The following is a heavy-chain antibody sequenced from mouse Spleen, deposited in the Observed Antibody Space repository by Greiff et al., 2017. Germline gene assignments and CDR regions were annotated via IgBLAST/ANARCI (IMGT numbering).Heavy chain of an antibody. D-gene: IGHD1-1*01. CDR2: INPNNGGT. J-gene: IGHJ2*01. CDR3: ARTPYYYGSSSFDY. Sequence: EVKLVESGPELVKPGASVKMSCKASGYTFTDYNMHWVKQSHGKSLEWIGYINPNNGGTSYNQKFKGKATLTVNKSSSTAYMELRSLTSEDSAVYYCARTPYYYGSSSFDYWGQGTTLTVSS. CDR1: GYTFTDYN. V-gene: IGHV1-22*01.